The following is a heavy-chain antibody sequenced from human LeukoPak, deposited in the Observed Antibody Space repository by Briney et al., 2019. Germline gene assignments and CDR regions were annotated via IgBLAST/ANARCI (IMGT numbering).Heavy chain of an antibody. D-gene: IGHD2-2*01. CDR2: INPNSGGT. J-gene: IGHJ4*02. Sequence: GASVKVSCKGSGYTFTGYDMHWVRQAPGQGLEWMGWINPNSGGTNYAQKFQGRVTMTRDTSISTDYMELSRLRSDDTAVYYCAIDGDIVVVPAAIPFDYWGQGTLVTVSS. CDR3: AIDGDIVVVPAAIPFDY. V-gene: IGHV1-2*02. CDR1: GYTFTGYD.